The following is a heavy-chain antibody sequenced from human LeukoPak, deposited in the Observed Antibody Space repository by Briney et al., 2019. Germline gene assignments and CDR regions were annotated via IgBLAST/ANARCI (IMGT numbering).Heavy chain of an antibody. V-gene: IGHV3-30*18. CDR2: ISYDGSNK. J-gene: IGHJ4*02. CDR3: AKGMVVGLLWFGESPFDY. Sequence: PGGSLRLSCAASGFTFSSYGMHWVRQAPGKGLEWVAVISYDGSNKYYADSVKGRFTISRDNSKNTLYLQMNSLRAEDTAVYYCAKGMVVGLLWFGESPFDYWGQGTLVTVSS. D-gene: IGHD3-10*01. CDR1: GFTFSSYG.